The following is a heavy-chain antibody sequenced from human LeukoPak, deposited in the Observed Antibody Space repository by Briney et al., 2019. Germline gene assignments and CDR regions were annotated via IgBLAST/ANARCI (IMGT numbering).Heavy chain of an antibody. V-gene: IGHV5-51*01. D-gene: IGHD6-19*01. CDR3: AGSYSSGWYVF. Sequence: GESLKISCQGSGYRFASYWIGWARQMPGKGLEWMGIIYPGDSDTRYSPSFQGQVTISADKSISTAYLQWSSLKASDTAMYYCAGSYSSGWYVFWGQGTLVTVSS. CDR2: IYPGDSDT. J-gene: IGHJ4*02. CDR1: GYRFASYW.